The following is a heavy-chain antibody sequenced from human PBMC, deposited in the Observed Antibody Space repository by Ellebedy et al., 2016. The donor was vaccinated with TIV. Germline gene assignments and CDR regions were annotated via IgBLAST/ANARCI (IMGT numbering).Heavy chain of an antibody. CDR3: AREHYDILTGYYNYFDY. CDR1: GGSISNYF. Sequence: PSETLSLTCTVSGGSISNYFWSWIRQPPGKGLEWIGYIYYTGSTNYNPSLKSRVNRSVDTSKNQFSLKLSSVTAADTAVYYCAREHYDILTGYYNYFDYWGQGTLVTVSS. V-gene: IGHV4-59*01. CDR2: IYYTGST. D-gene: IGHD3-9*01. J-gene: IGHJ4*02.